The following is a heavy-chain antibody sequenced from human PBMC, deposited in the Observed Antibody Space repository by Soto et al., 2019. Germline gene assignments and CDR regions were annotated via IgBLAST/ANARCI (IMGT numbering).Heavy chain of an antibody. J-gene: IGHJ3*02. CDR2: ISGSGGST. CDR3: AKVLVAGIFLDAFDI. D-gene: IGHD6-19*01. CDR1: GFTFSSYA. V-gene: IGHV3-23*01. Sequence: GGSLRLSCAASGFTFSSYAMSWVRPAPGKGLEWVSAISGSGGSTYYANHMKGRFTISRDNSKNTLYQQMNSLRAEDTAVYYCAKVLVAGIFLDAFDIWGQGTMVTVSS.